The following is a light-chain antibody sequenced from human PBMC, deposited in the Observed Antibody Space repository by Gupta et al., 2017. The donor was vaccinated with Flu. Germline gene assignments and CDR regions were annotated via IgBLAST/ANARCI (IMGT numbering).Light chain of an antibody. CDR2: KAS. J-gene: IGKJ4*01. CDR1: QSISRW. Sequence: RVTITSPASQSISRWLAWYQQKPGKAPKLNIYKASNLESGVPSRFSASGSGTEFTLTIASLHPEDYATYYCQQYETTRLTFGGGTQVQ. V-gene: IGKV1-5*03. CDR3: QQYETTRLT.